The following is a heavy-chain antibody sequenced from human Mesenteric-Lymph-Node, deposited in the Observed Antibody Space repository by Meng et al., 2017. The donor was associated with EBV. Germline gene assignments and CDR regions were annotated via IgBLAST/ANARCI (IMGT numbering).Heavy chain of an antibody. CDR3: ARLGNGH. V-gene: IGHV4-34*01. Sequence: QGQVQRWGSGMLQPSETLSLTCAVYGESFSGYYWSWIRQPPGKGLEWIGEINHSGTTNSNPSLESRVTISVDTSKNQLSLKLTSLTAADTAVYYCARLGNGHWGQGTLVTVSS. J-gene: IGHJ4*02. CDR1: GESFSGYY. CDR2: INHSGTT.